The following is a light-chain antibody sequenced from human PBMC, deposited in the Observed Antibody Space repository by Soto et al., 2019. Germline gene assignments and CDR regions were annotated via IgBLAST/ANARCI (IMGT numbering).Light chain of an antibody. J-gene: IGLJ1*01. CDR1: VLAKKY. V-gene: IGLV3-27*01. Sequence: SYELTQPSSVSVSPGQTATITCSGDVLAKKYARWFQQKPGQAPVMVIYKDSERPSGIPERFSGSSSGTTVTLTISGAQVEDEADYYCYSAADNNPWVFGTGTKLTVL. CDR2: KDS. CDR3: YSAADNNPWV.